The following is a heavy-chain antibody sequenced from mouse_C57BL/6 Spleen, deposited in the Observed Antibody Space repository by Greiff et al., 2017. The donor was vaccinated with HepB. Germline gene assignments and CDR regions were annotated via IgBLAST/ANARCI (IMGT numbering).Heavy chain of an antibody. J-gene: IGHJ2*01. CDR1: GYAFSSSW. CDR3: ARFSTGNYFDY. Sequence: VQLQESGPELVKPGASVKISCKASGYAFSSSWMNWVKQRPGKGLEWIGRIYPGDGDTNYNGKFKGKATLTADKSSSTAYMQLSSLTSEDSAVYFCARFSTGNYFDYWGQGTTLTVSS. D-gene: IGHD4-1*02. CDR2: IYPGDGDT. V-gene: IGHV1-82*01.